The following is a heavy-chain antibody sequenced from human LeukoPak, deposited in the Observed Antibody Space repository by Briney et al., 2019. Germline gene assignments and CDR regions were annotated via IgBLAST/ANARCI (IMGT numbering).Heavy chain of an antibody. Sequence: GGSLRLSCAVSGFTFGTYNMNWVRQAPGKGLEWISYISSSSGSIYYADSVRGRFTISRDNAKNSLYLQMNSLRDEDTAVYYCARDRGGSGSYSDYWGQGTLVTVSS. D-gene: IGHD1-26*01. CDR3: ARDRGGSGSYSDY. V-gene: IGHV3-48*02. CDR2: ISSSSGSI. CDR1: GFTFGTYN. J-gene: IGHJ4*02.